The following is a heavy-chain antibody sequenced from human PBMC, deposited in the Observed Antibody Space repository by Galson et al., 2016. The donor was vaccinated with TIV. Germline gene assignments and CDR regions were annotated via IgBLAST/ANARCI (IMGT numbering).Heavy chain of an antibody. J-gene: IGHJ5*02. D-gene: IGHD5-12*01. CDR2: INPSNDVT. CDR3: AKGTGYALRNNYFDQ. CDR1: GYTFTGYY. Sequence: SVKVSCKASGYTFTGYYIHWVRQAPGQGLEWMGRINPSNDVTDYAQNFQGRVTMTRDTSIMTVYMELSSLRSDDTAVFYCAKGTGYALRNNYFDQWGQGTLVTVSS. V-gene: IGHV1-2*06.